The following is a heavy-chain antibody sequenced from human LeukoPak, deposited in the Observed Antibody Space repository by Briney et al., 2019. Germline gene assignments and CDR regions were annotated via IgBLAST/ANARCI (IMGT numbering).Heavy chain of an antibody. CDR1: GFTFSSYS. D-gene: IGHD6-19*01. V-gene: IGHV3-21*01. J-gene: IGHJ3*02. CDR2: ISSNSSYI. CDR3: ARDTEGGGSGWSGGAFDI. Sequence: PGRSLRLSCAASGFTFSSYSMNWVRQAPGKGLEWVSSISSNSSYIYYADSVKGRFTISRDNAKNSLYLQMNSLRAEDTAVYYCARDTEGGGSGWSGGAFDIWGQGTMVTVSS.